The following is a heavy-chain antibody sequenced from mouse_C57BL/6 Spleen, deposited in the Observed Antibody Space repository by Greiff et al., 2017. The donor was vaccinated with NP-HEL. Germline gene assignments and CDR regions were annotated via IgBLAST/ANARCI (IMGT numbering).Heavy chain of an antibody. CDR3: ARLTGTSAMDY. CDR1: GYTFTSYW. CDR2: IHPNSGST. D-gene: IGHD4-1*01. J-gene: IGHJ4*01. V-gene: IGHV1-64*01. Sequence: VQLQQSGAELVKPGASVKLSCKASGYTFTSYWMHWVKQRPGQGLEWIGMIHPNSGSTNYNEKFKSKATLTVDKSSSTAYMQRSSLTSEDSAVYYCARLTGTSAMDYWGQGTSVTVSS.